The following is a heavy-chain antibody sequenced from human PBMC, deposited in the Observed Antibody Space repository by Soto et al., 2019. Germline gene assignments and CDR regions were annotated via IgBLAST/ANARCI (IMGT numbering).Heavy chain of an antibody. V-gene: IGHV3-72*01. CDR1: GFTFSDYY. CDR2: IRNKANNYAT. J-gene: IGHJ4*02. CDR3: TREKRYYNNLTSFYFDN. D-gene: IGHD3-10*01. Sequence: PGGSLRLSCAASGFTFSDYYMDWGRRAPGKGLEWVGRIRNKANNYATEYAASLKGRVTFSRDDSENSLYLQMNSLETEDTAVYWCTREKRYYNNLTSFYFDNWGQGTLVTVSS.